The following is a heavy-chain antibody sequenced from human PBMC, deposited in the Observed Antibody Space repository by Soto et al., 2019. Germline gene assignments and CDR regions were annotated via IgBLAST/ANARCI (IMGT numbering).Heavy chain of an antibody. J-gene: IGHJ4*02. CDR3: ARDLGGWPDY. CDR1: GYTFTSYA. Sequence: ASVKVSCKASGYTFTSYAMHWVRQAPGQSLEWMGWINAGNCNTKYSQKNQGRVTITRDTSASTAYMELSSLRFEDTAVYYCARDLGGWPDYWGQGTLVTVSS. D-gene: IGHD2-15*01. V-gene: IGHV1-3*01. CDR2: INAGNCNT.